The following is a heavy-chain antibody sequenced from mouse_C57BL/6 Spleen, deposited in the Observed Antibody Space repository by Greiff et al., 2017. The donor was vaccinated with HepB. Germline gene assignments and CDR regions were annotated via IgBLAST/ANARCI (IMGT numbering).Heavy chain of an antibody. CDR3: ARGNYSNYVGTWFAY. Sequence: VQLQQSGAELVKPGASVKLSCKASGYTFTSYWMHWVKQRPGQGLEWIGMIHPNSGSTNYNEKFKSKATLTVDKSSSTAYMQLSSLTSEDSAVYYCARGNYSNYVGTWFAYWGQGTLVTVSA. CDR1: GYTFTSYW. CDR2: IHPNSGST. D-gene: IGHD2-5*01. V-gene: IGHV1-64*01. J-gene: IGHJ3*01.